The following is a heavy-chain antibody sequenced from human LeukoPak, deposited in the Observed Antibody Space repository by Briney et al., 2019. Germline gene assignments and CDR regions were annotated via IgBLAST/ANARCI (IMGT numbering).Heavy chain of an antibody. J-gene: IGHJ6*03. Sequence: ASVNVSCKASGYTFTSYGISWVRQGPGQGLEWMGWISAYNGNTNYAQKLQGRVTMTTDTSTSTAYMELRSLRSDDTAVYYCARESLAAGTTMDVWGKGTTVTVSS. CDR3: ARESLAAGTTMDV. CDR2: ISAYNGNT. D-gene: IGHD6-13*01. V-gene: IGHV1-18*01. CDR1: GYTFTSYG.